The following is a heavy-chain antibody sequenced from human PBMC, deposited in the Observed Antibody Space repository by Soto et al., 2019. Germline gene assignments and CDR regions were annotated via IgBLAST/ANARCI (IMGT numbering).Heavy chain of an antibody. D-gene: IGHD3-22*01. V-gene: IGHV3-53*04. Sequence: EVQLVESGGGLGQPGGSLRLSCAASGFTVSSNYMSWVRQAPGKGLEWVSVIYSGGSTYYADSVKGRFTISRHNSKNTLYLQMNSLRAEDTAVYYCARERSVYYDSSGNYYYYGMDVWGQGTTVTVSS. J-gene: IGHJ6*02. CDR1: GFTVSSNY. CDR3: ARERSVYYDSSGNYYYYGMDV. CDR2: IYSGGST.